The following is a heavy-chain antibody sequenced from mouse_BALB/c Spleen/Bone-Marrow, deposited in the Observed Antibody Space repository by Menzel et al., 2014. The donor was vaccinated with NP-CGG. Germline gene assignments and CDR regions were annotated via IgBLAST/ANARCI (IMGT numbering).Heavy chain of an antibody. CDR1: GCSFTTYW. D-gene: IGHD2-1*01. CDR2: IHPSDSET. J-gene: IGHJ3*01. CDR3: AREKVYYGISWFAY. V-gene: IGHV1-61*01. Sequence: VQLQQSGTEVVRPGASVKLSCKASGCSFTTYWMNWVKQRPGQGLEWIGMIHPSDSETRLNQKFKDKATLTVDKSSSTAYMQLNSPTSEDSAVYYCAREKVYYGISWFAYWGQGALATVSA.